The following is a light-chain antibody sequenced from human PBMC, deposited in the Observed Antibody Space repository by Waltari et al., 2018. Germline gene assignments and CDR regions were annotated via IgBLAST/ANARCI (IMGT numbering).Light chain of an antibody. J-gene: IGLJ1*01. CDR3: AAWDDTLNGYV. CDR1: SSHIGSND. V-gene: IGLV1-44*01. CDR2: KYD. Sequence: QSVLTQAPSASGTPGPRVTIPCSGSSSHIGSNDVNWDQQLPGTAPKLLIYKYDQRPSGVPDRFSGSKSGTSGSLAISGLQSEDEADYYCAAWDDTLNGYVFGTGTKATVL.